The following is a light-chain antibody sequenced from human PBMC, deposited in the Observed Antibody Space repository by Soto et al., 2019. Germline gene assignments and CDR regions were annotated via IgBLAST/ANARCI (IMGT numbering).Light chain of an antibody. CDR2: GAS. CDR1: QTVSSNY. J-gene: IGKJ5*01. Sequence: MVLTQSPGTRSLSRLELGRRSFLVSQTVSSNYLAWYEQGPGQAPRLIIYGASSRATGIPDRFSGSGSGTDFTLTISRLEPEDFAVYYCQQYGNSPITFGQGTRLEI. CDR3: QQYGNSPIT. V-gene: IGKV3-20*01.